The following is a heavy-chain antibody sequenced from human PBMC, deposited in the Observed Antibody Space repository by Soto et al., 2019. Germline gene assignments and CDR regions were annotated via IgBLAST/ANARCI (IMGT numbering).Heavy chain of an antibody. CDR3: AKVRASQWALLPYYFDY. V-gene: IGHV4-59*01. CDR2: IYYNGAT. J-gene: IGHJ4*02. D-gene: IGHD1-26*01. Sequence: PSETLSLTCTVSGGSISSYYWSWIRQPPGKGLEWVGYIYYNGATNYNPSLEGRVTVSVDTSKNQFSLHLISVTAADTAVYYCAKVRASQWALLPYYFDYWGQGTPVTVSS. CDR1: GGSISSYY.